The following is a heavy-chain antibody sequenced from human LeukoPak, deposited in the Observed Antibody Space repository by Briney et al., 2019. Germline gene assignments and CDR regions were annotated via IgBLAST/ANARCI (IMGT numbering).Heavy chain of an antibody. CDR2: IYYSGST. J-gene: IGHJ4*02. Sequence: PSETLSLTCTVSGGSISGYYWVWIRQPPGKGLEWIGYIYYSGSTNYNPSLKSRVTISVDTSENQFSLKLNSVTAADTAVYYCAKMGNPATVTADYWGQGTLVTVSS. D-gene: IGHD4-17*01. V-gene: IGHV4-59*08. CDR3: AKMGNPATVTADY. CDR1: GGSISGYY.